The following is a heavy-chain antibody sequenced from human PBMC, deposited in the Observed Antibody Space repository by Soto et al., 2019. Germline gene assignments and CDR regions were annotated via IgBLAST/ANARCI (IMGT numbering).Heavy chain of an antibody. D-gene: IGHD2-2*01. Sequence: GSLRFTCSASGFTFSIYGMHWVRQAPGKGLEWVAVISYDGSNKYYADSVKGRFTISRDNSKNTLYLQMNSLRAEDTAVYYCAKGQYSTLLGYWGQGTLVTVYS. V-gene: IGHV3-30*18. CDR2: ISYDGSNK. J-gene: IGHJ4*02. CDR3: AKGQYSTLLGY. CDR1: GFTFSIYG.